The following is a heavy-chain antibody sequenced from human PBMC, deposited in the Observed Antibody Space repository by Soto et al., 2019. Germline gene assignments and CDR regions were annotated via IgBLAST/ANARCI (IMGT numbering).Heavy chain of an antibody. CDR3: ARERQQNYGMDV. CDR1: GFTFSSYG. D-gene: IGHD6-13*01. J-gene: IGHJ6*02. CDR2: IWYDGSNK. Sequence: VQLVESGGGVVQPGRSLRLSCAASGFTFSSYGMHWVRQAPGKGLEWVAVIWYDGSNKYYADSVKGRFTISRDNSKNTLYLQMNSLRAEDTAVYYCARERQQNYGMDVWGQGTTVTVSS. V-gene: IGHV3-33*01.